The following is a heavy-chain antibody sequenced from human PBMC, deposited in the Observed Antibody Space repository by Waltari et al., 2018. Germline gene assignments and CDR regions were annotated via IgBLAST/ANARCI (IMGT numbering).Heavy chain of an antibody. CDR1: GGSISSYY. Sequence: QVQLQESGPGLVKPSETLSLTCTVPGGSISSYYWSWIRQPPGKGLEWIGYIYYSGSTNYNPSLKSRVTISVDTSKNQFSLKLSSVTAADTAVYYCASSRTYYYYGMDVWGQGTTVTVSS. V-gene: IGHV4-59*01. CDR2: IYYSGST. CDR3: ASSRTYYYYGMDV. J-gene: IGHJ6*02.